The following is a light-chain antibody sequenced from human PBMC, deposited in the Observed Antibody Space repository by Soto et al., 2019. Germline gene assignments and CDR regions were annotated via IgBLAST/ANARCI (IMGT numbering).Light chain of an antibody. Sequence: QSALTQPASVSGSLGQSITISCTGTSSDVGAYSYVSWYQQQPGKAPKLMISEVSNRPSGVSNRFSGSKSGNTASLIISGLQAEDEADYYCCSFTSITTYVFGTGTKVTVL. J-gene: IGLJ1*01. CDR1: SSDVGAYSY. V-gene: IGLV2-14*01. CDR2: EVS. CDR3: CSFTSITTYV.